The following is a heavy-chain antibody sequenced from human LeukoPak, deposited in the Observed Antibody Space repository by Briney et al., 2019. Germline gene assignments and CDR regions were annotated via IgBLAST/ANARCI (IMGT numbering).Heavy chain of an antibody. CDR2: IWYDGSKR. J-gene: IGHJ4*02. V-gene: IGHV3-33*01. D-gene: IGHD6-13*01. CDR3: ARGGDTSNWYPGYFDY. Sequence: GGSLRLSCTASGFTFSSFGMHWVRQAPGKGLEWVAVIWYDGSKRYYAESVKGRVTISRDDSKNTLYLQMNSLRAEDTAVYYCARGGDTSNWYPGYFDYWGQGALVTVSS. CDR1: GFTFSSFG.